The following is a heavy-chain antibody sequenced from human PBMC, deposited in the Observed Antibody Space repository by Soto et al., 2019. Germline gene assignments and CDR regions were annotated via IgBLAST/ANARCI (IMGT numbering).Heavy chain of an antibody. V-gene: IGHV1-69*02. D-gene: IGHD6-6*01. J-gene: IGHJ4*02. CDR2: IIPILGIA. CDR1: GGSFSSYT. CDR3: ARTEPEYSSFYFDY. Sequence: GASVKVSCKACGGSFSSYTISWVRQAPGQGLEWMGRIIPILGIANYAQKFQGRVTITADKSTSTAYMELSSLRSEDTAVYYCARTEPEYSSFYFDYWGQGTLVTV.